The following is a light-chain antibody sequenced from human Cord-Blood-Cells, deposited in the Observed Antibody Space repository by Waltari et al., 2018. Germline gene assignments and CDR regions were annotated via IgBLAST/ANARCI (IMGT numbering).Light chain of an antibody. J-gene: IGKJ2*01. Sequence: ENVLTQSPGTLSLSPGERPTLSCTASQSGSRSYFPWYQQKHGPAPSLLIYGASSRATGIPGRFSRSGSETDFNLTISRLEREDCAVYCCQQYGSSPYTFGQGTTLEIK. CDR2: GAS. CDR3: QQYGSSPYT. CDR1: QSGSRSY. V-gene: IGKV3-20*01.